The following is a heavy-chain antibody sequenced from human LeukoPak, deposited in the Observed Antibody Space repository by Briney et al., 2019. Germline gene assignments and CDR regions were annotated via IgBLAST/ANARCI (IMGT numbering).Heavy chain of an antibody. CDR2: IIPIFGTA. CDR1: GGTFSSYA. CDR3: ARDPNWNPAGDDAFDI. D-gene: IGHD1-1*01. V-gene: IGHV1-69*05. Sequence: ASVKVSCKASGGTFSSYAISWVRQAPGQGLEWMGGIIPIFGTANYAQKLQGRVTMTTDTSTSTAYMELRSLRSDDTAVYYCARDPNWNPAGDDAFDIWGQGTMVTVSS. J-gene: IGHJ3*02.